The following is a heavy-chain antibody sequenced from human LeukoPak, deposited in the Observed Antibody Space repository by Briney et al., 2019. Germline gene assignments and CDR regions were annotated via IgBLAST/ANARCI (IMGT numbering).Heavy chain of an antibody. CDR3: ASLRGVAGTYDAFDI. CDR1: GYTITELS. Sequence: GPVKVSCKVSGYTITELSMHWVRQAPRKGLEWMVGFDPEDGGTIYAQKFQGSVTMTEDTSTDTAYMELSSMRSEDTAVYYWASLRGVAGTYDAFDIWGQGTMVTVSS. V-gene: IGHV1-24*01. J-gene: IGHJ3*02. CDR2: FDPEDGGT. D-gene: IGHD1-1*01.